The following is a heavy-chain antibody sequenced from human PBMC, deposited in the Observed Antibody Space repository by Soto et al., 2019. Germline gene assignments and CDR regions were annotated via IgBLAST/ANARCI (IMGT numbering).Heavy chain of an antibody. D-gene: IGHD6-13*01. CDR2: IFYSGST. Sequence: SETLSLTCTVSGGSISSSSYYWGWIRQPPGKGLEWIGSIFYSGSTYYNPSLKSRVTISVDTSKNQFSLKLSSVTAADTAVYYCARLLGSSWYYYYGMDVWGQGTTVTVSS. J-gene: IGHJ6*02. CDR1: GGSISSSSYY. CDR3: ARLLGSSWYYYYGMDV. V-gene: IGHV4-39*01.